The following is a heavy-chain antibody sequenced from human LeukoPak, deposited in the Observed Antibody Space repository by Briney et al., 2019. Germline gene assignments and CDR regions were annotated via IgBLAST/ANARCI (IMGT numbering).Heavy chain of an antibody. J-gene: IGHJ4*02. CDR3: ASLPIYCSSASCYRQFDY. CDR1: GFTFSSYW. D-gene: IGHD2-2*02. V-gene: IGHV3-74*01. Sequence: GGSLRLSCAASGFTFSSYWMHWVRQAPGKGLVWVSRINSDGSSTSYADSVKGRFTISRDNAKNTLYLQMNSLRAEDTAVYYCASLPIYCSSASCYRQFDYWGQGTLVTVSS. CDR2: INSDGSST.